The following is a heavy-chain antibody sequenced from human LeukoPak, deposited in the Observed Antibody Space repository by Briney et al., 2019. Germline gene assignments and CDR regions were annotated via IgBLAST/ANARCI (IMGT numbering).Heavy chain of an antibody. V-gene: IGHV4-59*08. Sequence: SETLSLTCTVSGGSISSYYWSWIRQPPGKGLEWIGYIYYSGSTNYNPSLKSRVTISVDTSKNQFSLKLSSVTAADTAVYYCARHTPAAGTAGTIDYWGQGTLVTVSS. CDR2: IYYSGST. D-gene: IGHD6-13*01. J-gene: IGHJ4*02. CDR3: ARHTPAAGTAGTIDY. CDR1: GGSISSYY.